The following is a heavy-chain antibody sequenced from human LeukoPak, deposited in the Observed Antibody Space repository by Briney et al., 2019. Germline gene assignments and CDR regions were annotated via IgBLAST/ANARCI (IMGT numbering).Heavy chain of an antibody. D-gene: IGHD2-2*01. Sequence: PGGSLRLSCAASGFTFSGSAMHWVRQASGKGLEWVGRIRSKANSYATAYAASVKGKFTISRDDSKNTAYLQMNSLKTEDTAVYYCTRHVYCCSTSCSDPWGQGTLVTVSS. CDR3: TRHVYCCSTSCSDP. J-gene: IGHJ5*02. CDR2: IRSKANSYAT. CDR1: GFTFSGSA. V-gene: IGHV3-73*01.